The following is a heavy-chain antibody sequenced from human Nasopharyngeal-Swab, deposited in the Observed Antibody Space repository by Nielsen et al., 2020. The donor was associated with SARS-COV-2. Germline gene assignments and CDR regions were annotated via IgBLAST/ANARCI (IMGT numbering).Heavy chain of an antibody. Sequence: GESLKISWAASGFTFSSYGMHWVRQAPGKGLEWVAVIWYDGSNKYYADSVKGRFTISRDNSKNTLYLQINSLRAEDTAVYYCARGCSSTSCYRSDGMDVWGQGTTVTVSS. V-gene: IGHV3-33*01. CDR3: ARGCSSTSCYRSDGMDV. CDR2: IWYDGSNK. CDR1: GFTFSSYG. D-gene: IGHD2-2*01. J-gene: IGHJ6*02.